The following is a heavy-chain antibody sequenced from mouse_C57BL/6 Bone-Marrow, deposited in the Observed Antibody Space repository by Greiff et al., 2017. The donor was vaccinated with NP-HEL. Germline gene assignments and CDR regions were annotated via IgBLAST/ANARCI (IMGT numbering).Heavy chain of an antibody. CDR1: GYTFTDYY. Sequence: EVQLHQSGPELVKPGASVKISCKASGYTFTDYYMNWVKQSHGKSLEWIGDINPNNGGTSYNQKFKGKATLTVDKSSSTAYMELRSLTSEDSAVYYCAGGGYYSNYVDYWGQGTTLTVSS. D-gene: IGHD2-5*01. CDR3: AGGGYYSNYVDY. J-gene: IGHJ2*01. V-gene: IGHV1-26*01. CDR2: INPNNGGT.